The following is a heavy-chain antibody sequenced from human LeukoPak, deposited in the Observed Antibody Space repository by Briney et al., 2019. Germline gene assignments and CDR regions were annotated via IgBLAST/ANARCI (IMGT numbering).Heavy chain of an antibody. CDR3: AKGGCPQPDYYYNMVV. J-gene: IGHJ6*03. CDR2: ISGSGGST. D-gene: IGHD1-14*01. V-gene: IGHV3-23*01. Sequence: PGGSLRLSCAASGFTFSSYAMSWVRQAPGKGLEWVSAISGSGGSTYYADSVKGRFTISRDNSKNTLFLQMNSLRAEDTAVYYCAKGGCPQPDYYYNMVVWGKGTTVTVSS. CDR1: GFTFSSYA.